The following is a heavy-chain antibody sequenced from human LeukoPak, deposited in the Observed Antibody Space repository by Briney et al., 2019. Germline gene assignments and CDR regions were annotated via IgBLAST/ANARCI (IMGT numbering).Heavy chain of an antibody. CDR2: ISYDGSNK. CDR3: AKDRGSTSLTLDY. J-gene: IGHJ4*02. V-gene: IGHV3-30*18. D-gene: IGHD2-2*01. CDR1: GFTFSSYG. Sequence: PRRSLRLSCAASGFTFSSYGMHWVRQAPGKGLEWVAVISYDGSNKYYADSVKGRFTISRDNSKNTLYLQMNSLRAEDTAVYYCAKDRGSTSLTLDYWGQGTLVTVSS.